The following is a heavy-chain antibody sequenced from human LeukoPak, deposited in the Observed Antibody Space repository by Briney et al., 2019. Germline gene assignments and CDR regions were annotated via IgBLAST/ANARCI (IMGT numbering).Heavy chain of an antibody. V-gene: IGHV3-43*02. J-gene: IGHJ4*02. CDR3: AKDTGNGYEHY. CDR2: ISGDGGST. CDR1: GCTFDDYA. D-gene: IGHD3-3*01. Sequence: GGSLRLSCAASGCTFDDYAMNWVHQAPGKGLEWVSLISGDGGSTYYADSVKGRFTISRDNSKNSLYLQMNSLRTEDTALYYCAKDTGNGYEHYWGQGTLVTVSS.